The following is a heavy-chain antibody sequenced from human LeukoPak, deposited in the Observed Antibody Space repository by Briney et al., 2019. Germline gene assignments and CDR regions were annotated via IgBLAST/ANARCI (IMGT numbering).Heavy chain of an antibody. CDR1: GGSISSYY. J-gene: IGHJ4*02. CDR3: ARLYGNYQNYFDY. CDR2: IYYSGST. Sequence: PSETLSLTCTVCGGSISSYYWSWIRQPPGKGLEWIGYIYYSGSTNYNPSLKSRVTISVDTSKNQFSLKLSSVTAADTAVYYCARLYGNYQNYFDYWGQGTLVTVSS. V-gene: IGHV4-59*01. D-gene: IGHD1-7*01.